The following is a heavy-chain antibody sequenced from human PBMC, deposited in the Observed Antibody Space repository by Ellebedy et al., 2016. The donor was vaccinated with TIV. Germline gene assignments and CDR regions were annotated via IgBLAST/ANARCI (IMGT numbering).Heavy chain of an antibody. D-gene: IGHD6-13*01. Sequence: PGGSLRLSCAASGFTFSDYYMTWIRQAPGKGLEWLSFMSISSGFTKYADSVRGRFTISRDIAENTLYLQMDSLRVEDTAVYYCARDLGNSWLNSWGHGTLVTVSS. V-gene: IGHV3-11*06. CDR2: MSISSGFT. CDR1: GFTFSDYY. CDR3: ARDLGNSWLNS. J-gene: IGHJ5*01.